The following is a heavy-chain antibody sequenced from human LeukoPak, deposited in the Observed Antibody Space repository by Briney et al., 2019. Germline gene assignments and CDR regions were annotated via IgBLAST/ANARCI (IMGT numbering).Heavy chain of an antibody. CDR2: ISYDGSNK. J-gene: IGHJ4*02. V-gene: IGHV3-30*03. Sequence: GGSLRLSCAASGFTFSSYGMHWVRQAPGKGLEWVAVISYDGSNKYYADSVKGRFTISRDNSKNTLYLQMNSLRAEDTAVYYCARCSGVSCFAPYFDYWGQGALVTVSS. CDR3: ARCSGVSCFAPYFDY. D-gene: IGHD2-15*01. CDR1: GFTFSSYG.